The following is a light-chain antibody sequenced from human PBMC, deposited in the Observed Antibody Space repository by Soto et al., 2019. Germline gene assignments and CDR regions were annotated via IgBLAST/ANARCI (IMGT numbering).Light chain of an antibody. Sequence: EMVMTKSPATLSVSPGQRASLSWRASQSVSTTVAWYHQKPGQAPRLLVYGASTRATGIPARFSVSVAGTDLTITITSLQSEDGGVYVCQQYKDWPTTFGQGTKVDIK. CDR3: QQYKDWPTT. V-gene: IGKV3-15*01. J-gene: IGKJ1*01. CDR1: QSVSTT. CDR2: GAS.